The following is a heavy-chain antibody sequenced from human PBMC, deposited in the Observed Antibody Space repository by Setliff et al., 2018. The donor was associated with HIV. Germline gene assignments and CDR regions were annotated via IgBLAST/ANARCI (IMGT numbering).Heavy chain of an antibody. CDR1: GYTFTTYY. J-gene: IGHJ3*02. CDR2: INPSGGST. CDR3: AREVGLCSDAFDI. V-gene: IGHV1-46*01. Sequence: ASVKVSCKPSGYTFTTYYIHWVRQAPGQGLEWMGFINPSGGSTSYAQKFQGRVTMTRDTSTSTVYMELSSLRSEDTALYYCAREVGLCSDAFDIWGQGTRVTVSS. D-gene: IGHD3-16*01.